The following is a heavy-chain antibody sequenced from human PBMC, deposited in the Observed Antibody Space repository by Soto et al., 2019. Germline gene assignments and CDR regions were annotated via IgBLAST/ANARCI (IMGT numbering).Heavy chain of an antibody. J-gene: IGHJ5*02. CDR1: GGSINSGGYY. D-gene: IGHD3-10*01. V-gene: IGHV4-30-4*08. CDR2: IYYSGTA. Sequence: PSETLSLTCTVCGGSINSGGYYWSWIRQHPGKGLEWIGYIYYSGTAYYNPSLKSRLTISVDTSKNQFSLKLSSVTAADTAVYYCARTDYGTAYFDPWGQGSLVTVSS. CDR3: ARTDYGTAYFDP.